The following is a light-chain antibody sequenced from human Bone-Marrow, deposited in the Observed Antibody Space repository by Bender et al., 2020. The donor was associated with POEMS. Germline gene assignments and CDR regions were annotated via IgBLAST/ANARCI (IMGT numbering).Light chain of an antibody. CDR1: SSDVGGYNY. J-gene: IGLJ2*01. Sequence: QSALTQPASVSGAPGQSITISCTGTSSDVGGYNYVSWYQQHPGKAPKFMIYDVSNRPLGISNRFSGSKSGNRASLTISGLQAEDEADYYCSSYTSSSTVVFGGGTKVSVL. V-gene: IGLV2-14*03. CDR3: SSYTSSSTVV. CDR2: DVS.